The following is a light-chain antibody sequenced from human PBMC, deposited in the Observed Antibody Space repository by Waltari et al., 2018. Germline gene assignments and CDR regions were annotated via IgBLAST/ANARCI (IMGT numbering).Light chain of an antibody. CDR3: HHLTNWPEFT. J-gene: IGKJ3*01. CDR1: QSVSGY. V-gene: IGKV3-11*01. Sequence: ETVLTQSLATLPLRPRERATLSCRASQSVSGYLAWYQQKPGQAPRLLIYDASNRATGIPARFSGSGSGTDFTLTISSLEPEDFAVYYCHHLTNWPEFTFGPGTKVDVK. CDR2: DAS.